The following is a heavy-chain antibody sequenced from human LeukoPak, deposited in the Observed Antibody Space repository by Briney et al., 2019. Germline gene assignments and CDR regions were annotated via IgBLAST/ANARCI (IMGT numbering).Heavy chain of an antibody. CDR1: GFTFSNYW. CDR3: ARSTPSLDS. J-gene: IGHJ4*02. CDR2: IKQDESEK. V-gene: IGHV3-7*01. Sequence: GGSLRLSCAAPGFTFSNYWMTWVRQAPGKGLEWVANIKQDESEKYYLDSVKGRFTISRDNAKKSLFLQMNSLRAEDTAVYYCARSTPSLDSWGQGTLVTVSS. D-gene: IGHD5/OR15-5a*01.